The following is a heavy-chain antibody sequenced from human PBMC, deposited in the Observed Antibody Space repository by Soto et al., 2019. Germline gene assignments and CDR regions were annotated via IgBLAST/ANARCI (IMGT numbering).Heavy chain of an antibody. CDR2: ISYDGSNK. Sequence: LRLSCSASGFTFSSYAMHWVRQAPGKGLEWVAVISYDGSNKYYADSVKGRFTISRDNSKNTLYLQMNSLRAEDTAVYYCARDRHCSSTSCSIGGYYYYYGMDVWGQMPTVTVS. D-gene: IGHD2-2*01. CDR1: GFTFSSYA. V-gene: IGHV3-30-3*01. J-gene: IGHJ6*02. CDR3: ARDRHCSSTSCSIGGYYYYYGMDV.